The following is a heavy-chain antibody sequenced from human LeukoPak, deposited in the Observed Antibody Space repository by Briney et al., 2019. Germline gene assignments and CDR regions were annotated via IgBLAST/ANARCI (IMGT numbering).Heavy chain of an antibody. D-gene: IGHD1-14*01. CDR1: GFTFDDYS. V-gene: IGHV3-43*01. CDR3: AKDPGRGDYYFDY. J-gene: IGHJ4*02. CDR2: ISWDGGST. Sequence: GGSLRLSCAASGFTFDDYSMHWVRQAPGKGLEWVSPISWDGGSTYYADSVKGRFTISRDNSKNSLYLQMNSLKTEDTALYYCAKDPGRGDYYFDYWGQGTLVTVSS.